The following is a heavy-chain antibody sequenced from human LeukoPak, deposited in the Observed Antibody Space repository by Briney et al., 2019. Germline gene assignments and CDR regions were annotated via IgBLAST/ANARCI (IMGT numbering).Heavy chain of an antibody. CDR2: ISSSSSTI. CDR1: GFTVGNNY. Sequence: GGSLRLSCAASGFTVGNNYMNWVRQAPGEGLEWVSYISSSSSTIYYADSVKGRFTISRDNAKNSLYLQMNSLRAEDTAVYYCARGQGSSSPSNWFDPWGQGTLVTVSS. CDR3: ARGQGSSSPSNWFDP. V-gene: IGHV3-48*01. D-gene: IGHD6-13*01. J-gene: IGHJ5*02.